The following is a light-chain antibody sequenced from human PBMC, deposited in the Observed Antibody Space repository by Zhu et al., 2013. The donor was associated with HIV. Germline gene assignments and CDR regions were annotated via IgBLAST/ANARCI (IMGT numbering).Light chain of an antibody. Sequence: EIVLTQSPGTLPLSPGERATLSCRASQSVSGRYLAWYQQKPGQAPRLLIHRASNRAIGIPDRFSGSGSGTDFTLTISRLEPEDFAVYYCQQYGDSPPYTFGQGTKLEIK. V-gene: IGKV3-20*01. CDR2: RAS. J-gene: IGKJ2*01. CDR3: QQYGDSPPYT. CDR1: QSVSGRY.